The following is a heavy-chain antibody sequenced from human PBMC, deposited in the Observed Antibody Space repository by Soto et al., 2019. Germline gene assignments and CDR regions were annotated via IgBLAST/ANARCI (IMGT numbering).Heavy chain of an antibody. J-gene: IGHJ3*02. D-gene: IGHD2-8*01. CDR1: GGSISSYY. V-gene: IGHV4-59*01. CDR2: IYYSGST. Sequence: SETLSLTCTVSGGSISSYYWSWIRQPPGKGLEWIGYIYYSGSTNYNPSLKSRVTISVDTSKNQFSLKLSSVTAADTAVYYCARMVYGAFDIWGQGTMVTVSS. CDR3: ARMVYGAFDI.